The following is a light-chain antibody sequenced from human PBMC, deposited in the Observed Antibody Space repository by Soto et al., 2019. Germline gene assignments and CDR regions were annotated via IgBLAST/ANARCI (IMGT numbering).Light chain of an antibody. CDR1: QSVYSN. J-gene: IGKJ4*01. V-gene: IGKV3-15*01. CDR2: GAS. Sequence: EIVMTQSPATLSVSPGERATLSCRASQSVYSNLAWYQQKPGQAPRLLIYGASTRATGIPVRFSGSGSGTEFTLTISSLQSEDFAVYYYQQYNNWPLTFGGGTKVEI. CDR3: QQYNNWPLT.